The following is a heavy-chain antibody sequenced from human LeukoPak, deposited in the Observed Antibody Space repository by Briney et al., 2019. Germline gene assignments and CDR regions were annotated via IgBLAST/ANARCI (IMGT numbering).Heavy chain of an antibody. CDR1: GFTFSSYA. V-gene: IGHV3-30*14. D-gene: IGHD2-21*02. CDR2: ISYDGSKK. CDR3: VCGDYAGSFYGMDV. J-gene: IGHJ6*02. Sequence: GGSLRLSCAASGFTFSSYAMHWVRQAPGKGLEWVAVISYDGSKKYYADSVKGRFTISRDNSKNTLYLQMGSLRAEDMAVYYCVCGDYAGSFYGMDVWGQGTTVTVSS.